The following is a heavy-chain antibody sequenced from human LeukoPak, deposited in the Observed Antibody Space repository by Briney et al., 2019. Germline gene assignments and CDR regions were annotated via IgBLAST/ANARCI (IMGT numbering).Heavy chain of an antibody. CDR3: ARTPYCGGDCYVDY. D-gene: IGHD2-21*02. CDR1: GFSLSTSGMR. V-gene: IGHV2-70*04. CDR2: IDWDDDK. J-gene: IGHJ4*02. Sequence: ESGPAPVKPTQTLTLTCTFSGFSLSTSGMRVSWIRQPPGKALEWLARIDWDDDKFYSTSLKTRLTISKDTSKNQVVLTMTNMDSVDTATYYCARTPYCGGDCYVDYWGQGTLVTVSS.